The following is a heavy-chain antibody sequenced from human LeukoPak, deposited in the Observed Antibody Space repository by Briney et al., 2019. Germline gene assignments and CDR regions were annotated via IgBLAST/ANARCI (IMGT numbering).Heavy chain of an antibody. CDR2: IYYSGST. D-gene: IGHD3-10*01. CDR1: GGSISSSSYY. Sequence: PSETLSLTCTVSGGSISSSSYYWGWIRQPPGKGLVWIGSIYYSGSTYYNPSLKSRVTISVDTSKNQFSLKLSSVTAADTAVYYCARTYTRLWFGELLANWFDPWGQGTLVTVSS. CDR3: ARTYTRLWFGELLANWFDP. V-gene: IGHV4-39*07. J-gene: IGHJ5*02.